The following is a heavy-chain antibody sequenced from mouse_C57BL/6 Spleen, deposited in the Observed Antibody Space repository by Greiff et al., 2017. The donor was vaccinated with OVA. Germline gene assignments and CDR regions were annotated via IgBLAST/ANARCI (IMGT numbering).Heavy chain of an antibody. V-gene: IGHV1-64*01. CDR1: GYTFTSYW. J-gene: IGHJ2*01. CDR2: IHPNSGST. D-gene: IGHD3-2*02. CDR3: ARSSRLPDYFDY. Sequence: VQLQQPGAELVKPGASVKLSCQASGYTFTSYWMHWVKQRPGQGLEWIGMIHPNSGSTNYNEKFKSKATLTVDKSSSTAYMQLSSLTSEDSAVYYCARSSRLPDYFDYWGQGTTLTVSS.